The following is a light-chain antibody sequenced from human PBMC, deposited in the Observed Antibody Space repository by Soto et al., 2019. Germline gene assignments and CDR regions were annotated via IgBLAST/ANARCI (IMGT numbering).Light chain of an antibody. J-gene: IGLJ1*01. CDR2: EVS. CDR1: NNDVGGYKG. CDR3: FSYTRRDTYV. V-gene: IGLV2-18*02. Sequence: QSALTQAPSVAGSPGQSVTISCTGTNNDVGGYKGVSWYQQSPGTAPKLIIYEVSNRPSGVPGRFSGSKSGNTASLTISGLQAEDEADYYCFSYTRRDTYVFGTGTKVTVL.